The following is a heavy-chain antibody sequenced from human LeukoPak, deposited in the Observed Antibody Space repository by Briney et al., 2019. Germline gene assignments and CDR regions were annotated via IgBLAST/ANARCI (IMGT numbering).Heavy chain of an antibody. Sequence: GGSLRLSCAASGFTFRSYDMHWVRQATGKGLEWVSGIGTAGEIYYPGSVKGRFTISRENAKNSLYLQMNSLRAGDTAVYYCARAAYNSTWYSRYFDLWGRGTLVTVSS. CDR1: GFTFRSYD. V-gene: IGHV3-13*01. D-gene: IGHD6-13*01. CDR2: IGTAGEI. CDR3: ARAAYNSTWYSRYFDL. J-gene: IGHJ2*01.